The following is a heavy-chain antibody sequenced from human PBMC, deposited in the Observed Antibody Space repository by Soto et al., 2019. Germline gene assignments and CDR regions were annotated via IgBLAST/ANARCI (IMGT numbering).Heavy chain of an antibody. D-gene: IGHD6-6*01. J-gene: IGHJ6*02. CDR2: IDPSDSYT. Sequence: PGESLKISCKGSGYSFTSYWISWVRQMPGKGLEWMGRIDPSDSYTNYSPSFQGHVTISADKSISTAYLQWSSLKASDTAMYYCARQPYSSWIFGDSAYGMDVWGQGTTVTVSS. CDR3: ARQPYSSWIFGDSAYGMDV. V-gene: IGHV5-10-1*01. CDR1: GYSFTSYW.